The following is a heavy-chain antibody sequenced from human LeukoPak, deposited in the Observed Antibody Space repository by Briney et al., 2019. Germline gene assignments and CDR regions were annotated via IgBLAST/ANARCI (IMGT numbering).Heavy chain of an antibody. CDR3: ARYNAVRSLGSGSTDDQTYYYYYGMDV. CDR1: GGSISSYY. V-gene: IGHV4-59*08. CDR2: IYYSGSA. J-gene: IGHJ6*02. Sequence: SETLSLTCTVSGGSISSYYWSWIRQPPGKGLEWIGYIYYSGSANYNPSLKSRVTISVDTSKNQFSLKLSSVTAADTAVYYCARYNAVRSLGSGSTDDQTYYYYYGMDVWGQGTTVTVSS. D-gene: IGHD3-10*01.